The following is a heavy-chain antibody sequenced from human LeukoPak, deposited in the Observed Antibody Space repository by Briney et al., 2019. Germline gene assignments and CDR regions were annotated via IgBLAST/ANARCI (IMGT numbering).Heavy chain of an antibody. CDR2: IYHSGST. Sequence: SETLSLTCAVSGYSISSGYYWGWIRQPPGKGLEWIGSIYHSGSTYYNPSLKSRVTISVDTSKNQFSLKLSSVTAADTAVYYCAKQCSSISCYTFDYWGQGTLVTVSS. J-gene: IGHJ4*02. V-gene: IGHV4-38-2*01. CDR3: AKQCSSISCYTFDY. CDR1: GYSISSGYY. D-gene: IGHD2-2*02.